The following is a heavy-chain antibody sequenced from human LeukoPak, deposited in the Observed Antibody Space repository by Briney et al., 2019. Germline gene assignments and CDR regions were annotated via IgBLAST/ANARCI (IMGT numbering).Heavy chain of an antibody. CDR2: IYYSGSS. D-gene: IGHD5-18*01. J-gene: IGHJ4*02. V-gene: IGHV4-39*01. CDR3: ARHVDTATDYFDY. CDR1: GGSISSSNYY. Sequence: SETLSLTCTVPGGSISSSNYYWGWIRQPPGKGLEWIGSIYYSGSSYYNPSLKSRVTISVHTSKNQFSLKLSSVTAADTAVYYCARHVDTATDYFDYWGQGTLVTVSS.